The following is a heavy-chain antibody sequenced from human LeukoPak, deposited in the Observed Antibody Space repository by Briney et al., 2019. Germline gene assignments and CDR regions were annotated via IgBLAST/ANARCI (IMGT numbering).Heavy chain of an antibody. CDR3: VKDPRDTYGTNWFVS. CDR1: GFSFGNYA. D-gene: IGHD2-21*01. J-gene: IGHJ5*01. Sequence: GGSLRLSCVASGFSFGNYAMSWVRQAPGKGLQWVAQISGTGGATWYAGFARDRFTISRDNSKTTLYLQMFGLRVEDTAMYYCVKDPRDTYGTNWFVSWGQGTLLIVSS. V-gene: IGHV3-23*01. CDR2: ISGTGGAT.